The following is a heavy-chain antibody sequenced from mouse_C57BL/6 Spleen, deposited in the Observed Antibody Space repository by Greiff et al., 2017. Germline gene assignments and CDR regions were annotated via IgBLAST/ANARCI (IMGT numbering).Heavy chain of an antibody. CDR2: IHPNSGST. V-gene: IGHV1-64*01. CDR1: GYTFTSYW. Sequence: QVHVKQPGAELVKPGASVKLSCKASGYTFTSYWMHWVKQRPGQGLEWIGMIHPNSGSTNYNEKFKSKATLTVDKSSSTAYMQLSSLTSEDSAVYYCARGGLLRGTYWYFDVWGTGTTVTVSS. D-gene: IGHD2-10*01. CDR3: ARGGLLRGTYWYFDV. J-gene: IGHJ1*03.